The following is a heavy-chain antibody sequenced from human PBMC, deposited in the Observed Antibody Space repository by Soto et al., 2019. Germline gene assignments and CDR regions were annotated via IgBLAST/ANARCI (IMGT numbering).Heavy chain of an antibody. J-gene: IGHJ4*02. CDR2: IYWDDDK. Sequence: QITLNESGPTQVKPRQTLTLTCTFSGFSLTTSGVGVGWIRQSPGKAPEGLALIYWDDDKRYSPSLKRRLTITKDTAKNRVVLTMADLDPADTATYYCAHRVLRTVFGLVTTTATYFDFWGQGTPVAVSS. V-gene: IGHV2-5*02. D-gene: IGHD3-3*01. CDR1: GFSLTTSGVG. CDR3: AHRVLRTVFGLVTTTATYFDF.